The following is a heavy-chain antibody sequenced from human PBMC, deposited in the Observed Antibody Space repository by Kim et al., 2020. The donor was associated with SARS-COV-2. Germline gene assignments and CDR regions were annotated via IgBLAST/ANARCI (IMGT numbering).Heavy chain of an antibody. J-gene: IGHJ4*02. CDR1: GFTFSSYE. V-gene: IGHV3-48*03. CDR2: ISSSGSTI. CDR3: AASNSGYGGRKPTDY. D-gene: IGHD5-12*01. Sequence: GGSLRLSCAASGFTFSSYEMNWVRQAPGKGLEWVSYISSSGSTIYYADSVKGRFTISRDNAKNSLYLQMNSLRAEDTAVYYCAASNSGYGGRKPTDYWGQGTLVTVSS.